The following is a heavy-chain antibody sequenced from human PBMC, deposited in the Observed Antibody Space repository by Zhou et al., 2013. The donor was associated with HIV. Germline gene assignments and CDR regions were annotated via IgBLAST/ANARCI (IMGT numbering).Heavy chain of an antibody. CDR3: ARTIAYCSSTNCYSRGWFDP. D-gene: IGHD2-2*02. V-gene: IGHV1-8*03. J-gene: IGHJ5*02. CDR2: MNPNSGNT. Sequence: QVQLVQSGAEVKKPGASVKVSCKASGYTFTSYDINWVRQATGQGLEWMGWMNPNSGNTGYAQKFQGRVTITRNSSISTAYMELSSLRSEDTAVYYCARTIAYCSSTNCYSRGWFDPWGQGTLVTVSS. CDR1: GYTFTSYD.